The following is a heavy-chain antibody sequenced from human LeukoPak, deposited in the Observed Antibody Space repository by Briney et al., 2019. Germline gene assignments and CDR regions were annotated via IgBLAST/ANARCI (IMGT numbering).Heavy chain of an antibody. CDR1: GFTFSSYG. J-gene: IGHJ4*02. V-gene: IGHV3-30*18. CDR3: AKESLYGSGSYLDY. CDR2: ISYDGSNK. D-gene: IGHD3-10*01. Sequence: PGGSLRLSCAASGFTFSSYGMHWVRQAPGKGLEWVAVISYDGSNKYCADSGKGRFTISRDNSKNTLYLQMNSLRAEDTAVYYCAKESLYGSGSYLDYWGQGTLVTVSS.